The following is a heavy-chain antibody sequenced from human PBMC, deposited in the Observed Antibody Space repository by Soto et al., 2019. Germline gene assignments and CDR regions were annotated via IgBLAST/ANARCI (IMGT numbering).Heavy chain of an antibody. CDR1: GFIFRDYA. CDR2: ISGSGDSA. Sequence: VQLLESGGGLVQPGGSLRLSCAASGFIFRDYAMNWVRQAPGKGLEWVSDISGSGDSARYADSVKGRFTISRDNSRDTMYPHMNSRSVDDTALYYCGNERRGSGWSVCDFWGQGDLVSVSS. CDR3: GNERRGSGWSVCDF. D-gene: IGHD6-19*01. J-gene: IGHJ4*02. V-gene: IGHV3-23*01.